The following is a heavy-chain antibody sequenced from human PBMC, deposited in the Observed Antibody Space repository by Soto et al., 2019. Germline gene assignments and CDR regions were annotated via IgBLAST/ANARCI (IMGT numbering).Heavy chain of an antibody. CDR2: IIPIFGTA. CDR1: GGTFSSYA. Sequence: QVQLVQSGAEVEKPGSSVKVSCKASGGTFSSYAISWLRQAPGQGLEWMVGIIPIFGTANYAQKFQGRVTITAEKSTNTAYRELSSLRSEDTAVYYCARGKEPSSSEPPFDYWGQGTLVTVSS. CDR3: ARGKEPSSSEPPFDY. V-gene: IGHV1-69*06. J-gene: IGHJ4*02. D-gene: IGHD6-6*01.